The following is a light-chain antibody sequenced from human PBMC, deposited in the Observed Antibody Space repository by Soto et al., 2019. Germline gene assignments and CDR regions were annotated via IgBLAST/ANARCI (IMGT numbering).Light chain of an antibody. CDR1: SSNIGSNY. V-gene: IGLV1-47*01. J-gene: IGLJ1*01. CDR3: AAWDDSLSGLYV. Sequence: QSALNQPPSASGTPGQRVTISCSGSSSNIGSNYVYWYQQLPGTAPKLLIYRNNQRPSGVPDRFSGSKSGTSASLAISGLRSEDEADYYCAAWDDSLSGLYVFGTGTKVTVL. CDR2: RNN.